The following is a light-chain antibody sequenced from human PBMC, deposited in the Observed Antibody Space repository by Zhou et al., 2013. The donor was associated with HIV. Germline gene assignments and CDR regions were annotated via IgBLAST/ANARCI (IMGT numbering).Light chain of an antibody. CDR1: QSISSW. CDR3: QQYNSYSLT. CDR2: KAS. J-gene: IGKJ2*01. V-gene: IGKV1-5*03. Sequence: DIQMTQSPSTLSASVGDRVTLTCRASQSISSWLAWYQQKPGKAPNLLIYKASSLEIGVPSRFSGSGSGTEFNITISSLQPDDFATYYCQQYNSYSLTFGQGTKLEIK.